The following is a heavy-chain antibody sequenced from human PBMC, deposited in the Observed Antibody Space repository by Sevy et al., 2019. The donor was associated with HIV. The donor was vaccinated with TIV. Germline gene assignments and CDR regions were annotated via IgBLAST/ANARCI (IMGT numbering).Heavy chain of an antibody. V-gene: IGHV1-18*01. D-gene: IGHD2-21*02. CDR2: ISAYNGNT. J-gene: IGHJ4*02. Sequence: ASVKVSCKASGYTFTSYGISWVRQAPGQGLEWMGWISAYNGNTNYAQKLQGRVTMTTDTSTSIAYVELRSLRSDDTAIYYCARDLGGYGGNSIDYWGQGTLVTVSS. CDR3: ARDLGGYGGNSIDY. CDR1: GYTFTSYG.